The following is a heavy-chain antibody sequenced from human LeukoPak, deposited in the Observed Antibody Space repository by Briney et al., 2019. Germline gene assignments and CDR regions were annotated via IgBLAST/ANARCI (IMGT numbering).Heavy chain of an antibody. Sequence: SETLSLTCTVCGGSISSHYWSWIRQPPGKGLEWIGYIYYSGSTNYNPSLKSRVTISVDTSKNQFSLKLSSVTAADTAVYYCARDRRPAENWFDPWGQGTLVTVSS. V-gene: IGHV4-59*11. CDR2: IYYSGST. CDR1: GGSISSHY. D-gene: IGHD6-6*01. CDR3: ARDRRPAENWFDP. J-gene: IGHJ5*02.